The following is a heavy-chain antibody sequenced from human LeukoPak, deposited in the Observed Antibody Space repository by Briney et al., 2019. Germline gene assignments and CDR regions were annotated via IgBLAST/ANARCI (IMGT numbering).Heavy chain of an antibody. J-gene: IGHJ4*02. CDR1: GFTFSSYA. CDR3: ARDWVCDY. Sequence: PGGSLRLSCAASGFTFSSYAMHWVRQAPGKGLEWVAVISYDGSNKYYADSVKSRFTISRDNAKNSLYLQMNSLRAEDTAVYYCARDWVCDYWGQGTLVTVSS. CDR2: ISYDGSNK. D-gene: IGHD3-16*01. V-gene: IGHV3-30-3*01.